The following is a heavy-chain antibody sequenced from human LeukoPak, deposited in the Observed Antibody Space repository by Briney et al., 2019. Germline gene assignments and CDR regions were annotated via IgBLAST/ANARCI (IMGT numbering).Heavy chain of an antibody. D-gene: IGHD2-8*02. CDR1: ESTFSSYW. CDR2: IKQDGSEK. J-gene: IGHJ4*02. Sequence: GGSLRLSCAASESTFSSYWMSWVRQAPGKGLEWVANIKQDGSEKYYVDSVKGRFTISRDNAKNSLSLQMNSLRAEDTAIYYCATYRQVLLPFESWGQGALVTVSS. CDR3: ATYRQVLLPFES. V-gene: IGHV3-7*03.